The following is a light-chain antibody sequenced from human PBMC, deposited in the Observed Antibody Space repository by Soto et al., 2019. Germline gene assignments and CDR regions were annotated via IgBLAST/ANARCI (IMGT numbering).Light chain of an antibody. V-gene: IGLV1-40*01. CDR3: QYYDSTLSGYVV. Sequence: QSVLTQPPSVSGALGRRVTMSCTGSSSNIGAGYAVHWYQQLPGTAPKLLIYGNRNRPSGVPDRFSGSKSGTSASLAIPVLQAVEGAYYCCQYYDSTLSGYVVFGGGTKRTVL. CDR2: GNR. J-gene: IGLJ2*01. CDR1: SSNIGAGYA.